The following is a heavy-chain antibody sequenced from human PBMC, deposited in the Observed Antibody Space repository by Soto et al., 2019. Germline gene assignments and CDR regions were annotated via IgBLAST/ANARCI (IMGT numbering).Heavy chain of an antibody. D-gene: IGHD6-13*01. CDR1: GFTFSSYW. Sequence: EVQLVESGGGLVQPGGSLRLSCAASGFTFSSYWMSWVRQAPGKGLEWVANIKQDGSEKYYVDSVKGRFTISRDNAKNSLYLQITSLRAEDTAVYYCARDHIAAAELFDYWGQGTLVTVSS. CDR2: IKQDGSEK. J-gene: IGHJ4*02. CDR3: ARDHIAAAELFDY. V-gene: IGHV3-7*01.